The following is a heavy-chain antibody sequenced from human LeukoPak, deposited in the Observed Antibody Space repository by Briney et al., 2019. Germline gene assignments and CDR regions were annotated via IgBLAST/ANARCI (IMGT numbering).Heavy chain of an antibody. CDR3: ARAYYHASGGAFGMDV. J-gene: IGHJ6*02. V-gene: IGHV3-33*01. D-gene: IGHD3-10*01. Sequence: GGSLRLSCAASGFTFSSYGMHCVRQAPGKGLEWVALIWFDGNKKDYVDSVKGRFTISRDNTKKTLYLQMNSLRAEDTALYYCARAYYHASGGAFGMDVWGQGTTVTVSS. CDR1: GFTFSSYG. CDR2: IWFDGNKK.